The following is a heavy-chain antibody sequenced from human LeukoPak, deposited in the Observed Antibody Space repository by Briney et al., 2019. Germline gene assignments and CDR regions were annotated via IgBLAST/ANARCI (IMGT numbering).Heavy chain of an antibody. CDR2: ISSSGSTI. V-gene: IGHV3-48*03. D-gene: IGHD2-15*01. CDR3: AREEYQVLLD. Sequence: GGSLRLSCAASGFTSSSYEMNWVRQAPGKGLEWVSYISSSGSTIYYADSVKGRFTISRDNAKNSLYLQMNSLRVGDTAIYYCAREEYQVLLDWGQGILVTVAS. J-gene: IGHJ4*02. CDR1: GFTSSSYE.